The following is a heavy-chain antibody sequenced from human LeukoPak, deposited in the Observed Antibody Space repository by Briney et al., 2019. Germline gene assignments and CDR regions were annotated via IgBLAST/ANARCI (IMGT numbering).Heavy chain of an antibody. D-gene: IGHD3-9*01. CDR3: ARAHDLRYFDWLYGDYFDY. V-gene: IGHV1-69*13. Sequence: ASVKVSCKASGGTFSSYAISWVRQAPGQGLEWMGGIIPIFGTANYAQKFQGRVTITADESTSTAYMELSSLRSEDTAVYYCARAHDLRYFDWLYGDYFDYWGKGTLVTVSS. J-gene: IGHJ4*02. CDR2: IIPIFGTA. CDR1: GGTFSSYA.